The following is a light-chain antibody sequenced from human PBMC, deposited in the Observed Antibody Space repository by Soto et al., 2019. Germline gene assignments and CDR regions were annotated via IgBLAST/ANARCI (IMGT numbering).Light chain of an antibody. J-gene: IGLJ2*01. CDR3: SSYTSTSTPVV. CDR1: SSDVGGYNY. Sequence: QLVLTQPASVSGSPGQSITISCTGTSSDVGGYNYVSWYQQHPGKAPKLMIYEVSHRPSGISNRFSGSKTGNTASLTISGLQAEDEADYYCSSYTSTSTPVVFGGGTKVTVL. V-gene: IGLV2-14*01. CDR2: EVS.